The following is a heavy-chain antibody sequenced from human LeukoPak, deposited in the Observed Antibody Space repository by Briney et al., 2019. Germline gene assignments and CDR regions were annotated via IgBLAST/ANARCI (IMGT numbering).Heavy chain of an antibody. J-gene: IGHJ4*02. D-gene: IGHD6-19*01. CDR3: VAGTTY. CDR2: IKQDGSQK. V-gene: IGHV3-7*05. Sequence: GGSLRLSCAASGFTFSNFWMTWVRRAAGKGLEWVAIIKQDGSQKYYVDSVKGRFTISRDNARNSLYLQMNSLRAEDTAVYWAVAGTTYWGQGTLVTVSS. CDR1: GFTFSNFW.